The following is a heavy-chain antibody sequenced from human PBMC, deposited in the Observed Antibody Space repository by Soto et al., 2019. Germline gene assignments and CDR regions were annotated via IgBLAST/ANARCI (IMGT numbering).Heavy chain of an antibody. J-gene: IGHJ6*02. CDR3: ARSITIFGVVTYGMDV. CDR1: GYSFTSYW. V-gene: IGHV5-10-1*01. Sequence: GESLKISCKGSGYSFTSYWISWVRQMPGKGLEWMGRIDPSDSYTNYSPSFQGHVTISADKSISTAYLQWSSLKASDTAMYYCARSITIFGVVTYGMDVWGQGTTVTVPS. CDR2: IDPSDSYT. D-gene: IGHD3-3*01.